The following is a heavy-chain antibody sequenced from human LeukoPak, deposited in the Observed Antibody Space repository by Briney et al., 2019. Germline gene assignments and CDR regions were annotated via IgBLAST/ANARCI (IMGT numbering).Heavy chain of an antibody. CDR3: ARSTSPYYYMDV. CDR1: RSTFSSYG. V-gene: IGHV3-23*01. Sequence: GGSLRLSCAASRSTFSSYGMSWVRQAPGKGLEWVSAISGSGGSTFYADSVKGRFTISRDNSKNTLYLQMNSLRAEDTAVYYCARSTSPYYYMDVWGKGTTVTISS. J-gene: IGHJ6*03. CDR2: ISGSGGST. D-gene: IGHD5/OR15-5a*01.